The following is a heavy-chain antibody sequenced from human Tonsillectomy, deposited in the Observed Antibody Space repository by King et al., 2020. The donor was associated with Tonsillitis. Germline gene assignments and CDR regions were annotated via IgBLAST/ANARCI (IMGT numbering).Heavy chain of an antibody. V-gene: IGHV4-4*02. CDR1: GGSISSSNW. D-gene: IGHD2-15*01. Sequence: QLQESGPGLVKPSGTLSLTCAVSGGSISSSNWWSWVRPPPGKGLEWRGEIYHIGSTNYNPSLKSRVTISVDKSTNQFSPKLSSVTAADTAVYYCARVRPCSGGSCYFDYWGQGTLVTVSS. J-gene: IGHJ4*02. CDR3: ARVRPCSGGSCYFDY. CDR2: IYHIGST.